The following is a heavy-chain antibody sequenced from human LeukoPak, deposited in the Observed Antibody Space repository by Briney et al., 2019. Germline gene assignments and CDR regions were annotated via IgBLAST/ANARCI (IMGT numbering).Heavy chain of an antibody. CDR3: ARGFRISDAFDI. Sequence: PSETLSLTCTVSGDSISSYYWSWIRQPPGKGLEWIGYVYYSGSTNYNPSLKSRVTISVDTSKNQFSLKLSSVTAADTAVYYCARGFRISDAFDIWGQGTMVTVSS. V-gene: IGHV4-59*01. J-gene: IGHJ3*02. CDR2: VYYSGST. CDR1: GDSISSYY. D-gene: IGHD3-10*01.